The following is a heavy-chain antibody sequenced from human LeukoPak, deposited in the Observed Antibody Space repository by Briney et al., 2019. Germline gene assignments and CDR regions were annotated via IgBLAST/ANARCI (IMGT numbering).Heavy chain of an antibody. Sequence: SGTLSLTCAVSGGSISSSNWWSWVRQPPGKGLEWIGEIYHSGSTNYNPSLKSRVTISVDRSKNQFSLKLSSVTAADTAVYYCASSRGVGLTGTFNYWGQGTLVTVSS. V-gene: IGHV4-4*02. D-gene: IGHD1-7*01. J-gene: IGHJ4*02. CDR2: IYHSGST. CDR3: ASSRGVGLTGTFNY. CDR1: GGSISSSNW.